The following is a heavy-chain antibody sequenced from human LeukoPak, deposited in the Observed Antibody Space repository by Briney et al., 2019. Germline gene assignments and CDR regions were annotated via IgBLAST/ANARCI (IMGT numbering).Heavy chain of an antibody. CDR3: ARHGLRGNSNYIDY. CDR2: VYFSGST. J-gene: IGHJ4*02. V-gene: IGHV4-59*08. CDR1: GGSISGYF. D-gene: IGHD4-11*01. Sequence: SETLSLTCTVSGGSISGYFWSWIRQPPGKGLEWIGYVYFSGSTNYNPSLKSRVTISVDTSNNQFSLKLSSVTAADTAVYYCARHGLRGNSNYIDYWGQGTLVTVSS.